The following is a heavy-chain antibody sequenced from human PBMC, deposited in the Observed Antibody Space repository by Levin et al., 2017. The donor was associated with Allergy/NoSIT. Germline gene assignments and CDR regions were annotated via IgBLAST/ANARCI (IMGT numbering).Heavy chain of an antibody. CDR2: INPIGTNT. J-gene: IGHJ4*02. Sequence: ETLSLTCAASGFTFSSYAMSWVRQAPGKGLEWVSAINPIGTNTYYTDSVKGRFTISRDNSRNTLFLQMNSLRAEDTALYYCAKKGGDYFFDYWGQGTLVTVSS. CDR1: GFTFSSYA. V-gene: IGHV3-23*01. CDR3: AKKGGDYFFDY. D-gene: IGHD4-17*01.